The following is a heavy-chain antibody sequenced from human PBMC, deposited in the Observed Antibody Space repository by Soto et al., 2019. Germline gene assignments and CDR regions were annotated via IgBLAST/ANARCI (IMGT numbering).Heavy chain of an antibody. Sequence: EVQLVESGGGLVKPGGSLRLSCAASGFTFSSYSMNWVRQAPGKGLEWVSSISSSSSYIYYADSVKGRFTITRDNAKNSLYLQMNSLRAEDTAVYYCARDLYSSSARYFDYWGQGTLVTVSS. CDR1: GFTFSSYS. V-gene: IGHV3-21*01. CDR3: ARDLYSSSARYFDY. CDR2: ISSSSSYI. J-gene: IGHJ4*02. D-gene: IGHD6-6*01.